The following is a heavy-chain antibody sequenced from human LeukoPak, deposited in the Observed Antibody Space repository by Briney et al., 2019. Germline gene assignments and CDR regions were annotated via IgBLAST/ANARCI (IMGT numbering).Heavy chain of an antibody. CDR2: IYYSGST. CDR1: GGSISSYY. V-gene: IGHV4-59*01. D-gene: IGHD2-15*01. Sequence: SETLSLTCTVSGGSISSYYWSWIRQPPGKGLEWIGYIYYSGSTNYNPSLKSRVTISVDTSKNQFSLKLSSVTAADTAVYYCARDSYSWGNSYYYGMDVWGQGTTVTVSS. CDR3: ARDSYSWGNSYYYGMDV. J-gene: IGHJ6*02.